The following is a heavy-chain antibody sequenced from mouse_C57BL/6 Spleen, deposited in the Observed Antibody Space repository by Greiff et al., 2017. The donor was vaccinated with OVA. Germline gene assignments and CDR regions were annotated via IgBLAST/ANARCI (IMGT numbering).Heavy chain of an antibody. CDR3: ASLYDSYAMDY. CDR2: IWSGGST. D-gene: IGHD1-3*01. CDR1: GFSLTSYG. Sequence: QVQLQQSGPGLVQPSQSLSITCTVSGFSLTSYGVHWVRQSPGKGLEWLGVIWSGGSTDYNAAFISRLSISKDNSKGQVFFKMNRLQADDTAIYYCASLYDSYAMDYWGQGTSVTVSS. J-gene: IGHJ4*01. V-gene: IGHV2-2*01.